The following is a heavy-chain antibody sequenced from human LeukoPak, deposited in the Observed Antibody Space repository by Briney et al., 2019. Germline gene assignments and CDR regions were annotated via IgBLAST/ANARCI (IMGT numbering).Heavy chain of an antibody. CDR1: GFTFSSYS. CDR2: IRPDGSEK. J-gene: IGHJ4*02. CDR3: ARLSAMVRGPEDIFYFEY. Sequence: GGSLRLSCAASGFTFSSYSMSWVRQAPGKGMEWVANIRPDGSEKYYVDSVKGRFTISRDIAKQSVFLQMTSLRVEDTAVYYCARLSAMVRGPEDIFYFEYWGLGTLVTVSS. V-gene: IGHV3-7*01. D-gene: IGHD3-10*01.